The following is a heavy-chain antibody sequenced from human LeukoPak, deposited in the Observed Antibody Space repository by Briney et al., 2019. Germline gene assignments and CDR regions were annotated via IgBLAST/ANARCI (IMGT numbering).Heavy chain of an antibody. D-gene: IGHD3-3*01. CDR2: MNPNSGNT. CDR3: ARFATSLIFGVVKTPNWFDP. CDR1: GHTFTSYD. Sequence: ASVKVSCKASGHTFTSYDINWVRQATGQGLEWMGWMNPNSGNTGYAQKFQGRVTMTRNTSISTAYMELSSLRSEDTAVYYCARFATSLIFGVVKTPNWFDPWGQGTLVTVSS. J-gene: IGHJ5*02. V-gene: IGHV1-8*01.